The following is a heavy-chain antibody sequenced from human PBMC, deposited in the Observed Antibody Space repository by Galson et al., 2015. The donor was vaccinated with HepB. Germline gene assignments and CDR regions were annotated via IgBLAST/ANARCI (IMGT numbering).Heavy chain of an antibody. V-gene: IGHV3-74*01. J-gene: IGHJ5*02. Sequence: SLRLSCAASGFTFSSNWMQWVRQAPGKGLEWVSRINSDVNTTSYTDSVKGRFTISRDNARNTLYLQMNSLRAEDTAVYYCGNWGSSWGQGTLVTVSS. CDR2: INSDVNTT. CDR3: GNWGSS. CDR1: GFTFSSNW. D-gene: IGHD7-27*01.